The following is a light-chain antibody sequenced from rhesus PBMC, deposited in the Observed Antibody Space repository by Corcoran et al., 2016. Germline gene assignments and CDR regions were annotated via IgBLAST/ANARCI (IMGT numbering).Light chain of an antibody. Sequence: DIQMTQSPSSLSASVGDRVTITCRASQGINNYLSWYQQKPGKVPKRLLYAASSLESGVPSRFSGSGSGTDFTLTISSLQPEDFAAYYFLQGYSIPYTFGQGTKVEIK. J-gene: IGKJ2*01. CDR1: QGINNY. CDR2: AAS. CDR3: LQGYSIPYT. V-gene: IGKV1-36*02.